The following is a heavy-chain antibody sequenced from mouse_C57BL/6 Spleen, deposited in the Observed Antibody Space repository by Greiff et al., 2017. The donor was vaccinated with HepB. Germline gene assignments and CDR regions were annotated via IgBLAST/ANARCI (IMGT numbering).Heavy chain of an antibody. CDR3: ARPHYYGSSYAWFAY. CDR1: GYTFTSYW. V-gene: IGHV1-59*01. Sequence: VQLQQPGAELVRPGTSVKLSCKASGYTFTSYWMHWVKQRPGQGLEWIGVIDPSDSYTNYNQKFKGKATLTVDTSSSTAYMQLSSLTSEDSAVYYCARPHYYGSSYAWFAYWGQGTLVTVSA. D-gene: IGHD1-1*01. CDR2: IDPSDSYT. J-gene: IGHJ3*01.